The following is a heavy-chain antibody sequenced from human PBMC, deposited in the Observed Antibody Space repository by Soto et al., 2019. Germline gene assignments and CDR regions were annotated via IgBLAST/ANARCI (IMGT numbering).Heavy chain of an antibody. V-gene: IGHV1-69*05. Sequence: ASVKVSCKASGGTFSSYAISWVRQAPGQGLEWMGGIIPIFGTANYAQKFQGRVTMTSDTSTSTVYMELRGLTSEDTAVYYCARSSGGVFGIIIEGTNWFVPWGQGTLVTVSS. D-gene: IGHD3-16*01. CDR1: GGTFSSYA. CDR3: ARSSGGVFGIIIEGTNWFVP. CDR2: IIPIFGTA. J-gene: IGHJ5*02.